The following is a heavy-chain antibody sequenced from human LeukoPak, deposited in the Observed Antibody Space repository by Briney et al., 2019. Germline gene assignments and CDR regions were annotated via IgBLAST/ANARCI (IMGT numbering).Heavy chain of an antibody. Sequence: ASVKVSCKASGYTFTGYYMHWMRQAPGQGLEWMGWINPNSGGTNYAQKFQGRVTMTRDTSISTAYMELSRLRSDDTAVYYCARTNAAYYDILATGGPDYWGQGTLVTVSS. CDR1: GYTFTGYY. CDR3: ARTNAAYYDILATGGPDY. J-gene: IGHJ4*02. V-gene: IGHV1-2*02. CDR2: INPNSGGT. D-gene: IGHD3-9*01.